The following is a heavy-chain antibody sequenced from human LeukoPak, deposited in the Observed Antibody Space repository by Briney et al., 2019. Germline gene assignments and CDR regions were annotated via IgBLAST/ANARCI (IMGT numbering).Heavy chain of an antibody. J-gene: IGHJ4*02. CDR1: GGSISSSSYY. CDR2: IYYSGST. CDR3: ARHNSPEYSSSSPFDY. D-gene: IGHD6-6*01. Sequence: PSETLSLTCTVSGGSISSSSYYWGWIRQPPGKGLEWIGSIYYSGSTNYNPSLKSRVTISVDTSKNQFSLKLSSVTAADTAVYYCARHNSPEYSSSSPFDYWGQGTLVTVSS. V-gene: IGHV4-39*01.